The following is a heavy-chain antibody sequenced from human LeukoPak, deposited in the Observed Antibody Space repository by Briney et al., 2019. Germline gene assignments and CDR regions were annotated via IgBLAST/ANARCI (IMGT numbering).Heavy chain of an antibody. D-gene: IGHD6-19*01. Sequence: SGTLSLTCTVSGGSISSSSYYWGWIRQPPGKGLEWIGSIYYSGRTYYNPSLKSRVTISVDTSKNQFSLELSSVTAADTAVYYCARLAVAGINDYWGQGTLVTVSS. CDR3: ARLAVAGINDY. CDR2: IYYSGRT. V-gene: IGHV4-39*01. CDR1: GGSISSSSYY. J-gene: IGHJ4*02.